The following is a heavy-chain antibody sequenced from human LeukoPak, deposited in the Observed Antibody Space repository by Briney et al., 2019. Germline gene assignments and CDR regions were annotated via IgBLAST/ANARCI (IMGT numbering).Heavy chain of an antibody. CDR2: IYYSGST. Sequence: SETLSLTCTVSGGSISSYYWSWIRQPPGKGLEWIGYIYYSGSTNYNPSLKSRVTISVDTSKNQFSLKLSSVTAADTAVYYCAREDVYGDYEPWFDPWGQGTLVTVSS. J-gene: IGHJ5*02. CDR1: GGSISSYY. CDR3: AREDVYGDYEPWFDP. D-gene: IGHD4-17*01. V-gene: IGHV4-59*01.